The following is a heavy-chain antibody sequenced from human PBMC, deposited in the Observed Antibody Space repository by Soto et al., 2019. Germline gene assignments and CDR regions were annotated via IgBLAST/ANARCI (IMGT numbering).Heavy chain of an antibody. V-gene: IGHV3-33*01. Sequence: PGGSLRLSCAASGFTFSSYGMHWVRQAPGKGLEWVAVIWYDGSNKYYADSVKGRFTISRDNSKNTLYLQMNSLRAEDTAVYYCARDGDSSGYYYSRDAFDIWGQGTMVTVSS. CDR3: ARDGDSSGYYYSRDAFDI. J-gene: IGHJ3*02. CDR1: GFTFSSYG. CDR2: IWYDGSNK. D-gene: IGHD3-22*01.